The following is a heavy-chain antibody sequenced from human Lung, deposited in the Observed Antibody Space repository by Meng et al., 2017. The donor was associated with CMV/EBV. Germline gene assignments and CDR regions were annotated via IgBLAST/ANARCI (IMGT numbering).Heavy chain of an antibody. CDR1: GYTFTGYY. Sequence: QVQLVQPGAEVKKPGASVKVSCKASGYTFTGYYLHWVRQAPGQGLEWMGWINPNSGGTNYAQKFQGRVTMTRDTSISTAYMELSRLRSDDTAVYYCARDRDYVWGSYPDYWGQGPLVTVSS. CDR3: ARDRDYVWGSYPDY. D-gene: IGHD3-16*01. CDR2: INPNSGGT. J-gene: IGHJ4*02. V-gene: IGHV1-2*02.